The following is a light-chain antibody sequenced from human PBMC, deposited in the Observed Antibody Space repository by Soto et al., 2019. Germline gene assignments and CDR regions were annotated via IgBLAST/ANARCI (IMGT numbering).Light chain of an antibody. CDR3: AACDDSLSGVV. J-gene: IGLJ2*01. V-gene: IGLV1-44*01. CDR1: SSNIGGNA. CDR2: NTN. Sequence: QSVLTQAPSASGTPGQRVTISCSGTSSNIGGNAVNWYLQLPGTAPRLLIYNTNQRPSGVPDRFSGSKSVTSASLAISGLQPDDEADYYCAACDDSLSGVVFGGGTKLTVL.